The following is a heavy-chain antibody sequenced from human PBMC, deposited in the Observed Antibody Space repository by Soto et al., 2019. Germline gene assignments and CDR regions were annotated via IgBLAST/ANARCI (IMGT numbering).Heavy chain of an antibody. V-gene: IGHV3-23*01. Sequence: EVQLLESGGGLVQPGGSLRLSCAASGFTFSSFALSWVRQAPGKGLEWVSAIRPSGGSTYYADSVQGRFTISRDNSKRSLYLQMNSLRAEDTAVYYCAREILGRYFDGWGQGTLVTVSS. J-gene: IGHJ4*02. CDR3: AREILGRYFDG. CDR2: IRPSGGST. CDR1: GFTFSSFA. D-gene: IGHD7-27*01.